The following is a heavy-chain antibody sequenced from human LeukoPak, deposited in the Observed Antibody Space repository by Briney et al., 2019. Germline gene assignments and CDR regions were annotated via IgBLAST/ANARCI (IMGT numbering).Heavy chain of an antibody. V-gene: IGHV3-33*01. CDR2: IWYDGSNK. CDR3: ARDSLVVAGSLDY. J-gene: IGHJ4*02. CDR1: GFTFSSYG. Sequence: GGSLRLSCAASGFTFSSYGMHWVRKAPGKGLEWVAVIWYDGSNKYYADSVKGRFTISRDNSKNTLYLQMNSLRAEDTAVYYCARDSLVVAGSLDYWGQGTLVTVSS. D-gene: IGHD6-19*01.